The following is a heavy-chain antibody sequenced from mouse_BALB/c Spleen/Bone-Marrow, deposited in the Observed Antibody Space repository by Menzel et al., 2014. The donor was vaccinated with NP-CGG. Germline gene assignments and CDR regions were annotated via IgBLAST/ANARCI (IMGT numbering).Heavy chain of an antibody. D-gene: IGHD1-1*01. CDR3: ARLNYYGNSFV. J-gene: IGHJ1*01. Sequence: EVKLEESGGGLVQPGGSLKLSCAASGFDFSRYWMSWVRQAPGKGLEWIGEINPESSTINYTPSLKDKFIISRDNAKNTLYLQMSKVRSEDTALYYCARLNYYGNSFVWGAGTTVTVSS. V-gene: IGHV4-1*02. CDR2: INPESSTI. CDR1: GFDFSRYW.